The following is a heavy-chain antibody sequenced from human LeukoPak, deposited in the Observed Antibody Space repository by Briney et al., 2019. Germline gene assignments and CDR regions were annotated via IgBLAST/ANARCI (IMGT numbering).Heavy chain of an antibody. J-gene: IGHJ6*03. D-gene: IGHD6-13*01. CDR3: ARGGIAAQLSNIYFYMDV. Sequence: SETLSLTCTVSGGSIIGYYWSWIRQPPGKGLEWIGYMYYSGSTKYNPSLKSRVTISVDTSKNQFSLRLNSVTAADTAVYYCARGGIAAQLSNIYFYMDVWGKGTTVTVSS. CDR2: MYYSGST. V-gene: IGHV4-59*01. CDR1: GGSIIGYY.